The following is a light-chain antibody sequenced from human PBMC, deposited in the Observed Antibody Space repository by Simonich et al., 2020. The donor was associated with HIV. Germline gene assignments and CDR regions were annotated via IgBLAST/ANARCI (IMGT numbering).Light chain of an antibody. Sequence: QSVLTQPPSASGTPGQRVTISCSGSSSNIGSNSVNWYQQLPGTAPKLLIHRNNQRPSGVPDRFSGSKSGTSASLAITGLQAEDEADYYCQSYDSSVSGSVFGGGTQLTVL. CDR2: RNN. J-gene: IGLJ7*01. CDR3: QSYDSSVSGSV. V-gene: IGLV1-44*01. CDR1: SSNIGSNS.